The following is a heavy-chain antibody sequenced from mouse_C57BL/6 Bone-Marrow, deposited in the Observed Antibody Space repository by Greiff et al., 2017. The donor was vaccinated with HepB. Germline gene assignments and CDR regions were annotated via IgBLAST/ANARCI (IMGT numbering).Heavy chain of an antibody. D-gene: IGHD1-1*01. CDR3: ARRSLRGYGSSYWYFDV. J-gene: IGHJ1*03. CDR1: GYTFTSYW. Sequence: VKLQQPGAELVKPGASVKLSCKASGYTFTSYWMHWVKQRPGQGLEWIGMIHPNSGSTNYNEKFKSKATLTVDKSSSTAYMQLSSLTSEDSAVYYCARRSLRGYGSSYWYFDVWGTGTTVTVSS. CDR2: IHPNSGST. V-gene: IGHV1-64*01.